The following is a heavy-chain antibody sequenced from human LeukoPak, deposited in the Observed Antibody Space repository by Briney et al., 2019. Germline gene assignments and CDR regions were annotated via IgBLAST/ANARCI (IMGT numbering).Heavy chain of an antibody. CDR3: ARVVNDVVVVPAALLLDY. V-gene: IGHV4-39*07. Sequence: SGSTYYNPSLKSRVTISVDTSKNQFSLKLSSVTAADTAVYYCARVVNDVVVVPAALLLDYWGQGTLVTVSS. CDR2: SGST. D-gene: IGHD2-2*01. J-gene: IGHJ4*02.